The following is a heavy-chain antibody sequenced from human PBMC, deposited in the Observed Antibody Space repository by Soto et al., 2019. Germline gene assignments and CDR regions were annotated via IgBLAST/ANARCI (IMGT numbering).Heavy chain of an antibody. V-gene: IGHV3-30-3*01. CDR3: AREGAYCSSTSCYGLRNFDY. CDR1: GFTFSSYA. D-gene: IGHD2-2*01. J-gene: IGHJ4*02. Sequence: QVQLVESGGGVVQPGRSLRLSCAASGFTFSSYAMHWVRQAPGEGLEWVAVISYDGSNKYYADSVKGRFTISRDNSKNTLYLQMNSRRAEDTAVYYCAREGAYCSSTSCYGLRNFDYWGQGTLVTVSS. CDR2: ISYDGSNK.